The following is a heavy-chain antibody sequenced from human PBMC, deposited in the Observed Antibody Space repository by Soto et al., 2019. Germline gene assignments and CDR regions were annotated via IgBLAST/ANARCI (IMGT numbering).Heavy chain of an antibody. CDR3: AVRGSDTSKGLLG. J-gene: IGHJ4*02. Sequence: ASVKVSCKASGYSFLYYAISRVRQAPGQGLEWLGWISPYNANTKHGERVQGRVTITTDTATSTAYLELRSLTSDDTAVYYCAVRGSDTSKGLLGWGQGTLVTVSS. CDR1: GYSFLYYA. D-gene: IGHD6-19*01. V-gene: IGHV1-18*01. CDR2: ISPYNANT.